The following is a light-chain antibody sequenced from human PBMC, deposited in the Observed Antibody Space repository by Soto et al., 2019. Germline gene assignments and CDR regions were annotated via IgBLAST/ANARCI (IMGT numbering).Light chain of an antibody. Sequence: QSVLTQPPSVSGAPGQRVTISCTGSSSNIGAGYDVHWYQQLPGTAPKLLIYGNSNRPSGVPDRFSGSKSGTSASLAITGLQAEDEADYYCQSYDSSRSGYVFGTGTKATVL. CDR2: GNS. CDR3: QSYDSSRSGYV. J-gene: IGLJ1*01. CDR1: SSNIGAGYD. V-gene: IGLV1-40*01.